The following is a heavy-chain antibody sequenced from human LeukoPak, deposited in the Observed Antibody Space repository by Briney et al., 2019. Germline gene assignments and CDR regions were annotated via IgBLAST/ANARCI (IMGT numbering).Heavy chain of an antibody. D-gene: IGHD5-12*01. Sequence: PSETLSLTCTVSAGSISNYYWTWIRQPPGKALEWIGYVYYTGSTNYNPSLKSRVSISVDTSKNQFSLQLRSVTAADTAVYDCARKLSGDYWGQGTLVTVSS. CDR3: ARKLSGDY. J-gene: IGHJ4*02. V-gene: IGHV4-59*08. CDR2: VYYTGST. CDR1: AGSISNYY.